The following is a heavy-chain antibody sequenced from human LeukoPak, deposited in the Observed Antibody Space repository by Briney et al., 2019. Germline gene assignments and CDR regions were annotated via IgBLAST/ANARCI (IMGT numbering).Heavy chain of an antibody. D-gene: IGHD3-16*01. CDR2: IYTSGDT. CDR1: GGSINNYF. J-gene: IGHJ4*02. Sequence: SETLSLTCSVSGGSINNYFWSWIRQPAGEGLVWVGRIYTSGDTDYNSSLRSRVSMSVDTSKNKFSLRLTSVTAADTAVYYCARFSAPLRFRIDYWGQGTLVTVSS. V-gene: IGHV4-4*07. CDR3: ARFSAPLRFRIDY.